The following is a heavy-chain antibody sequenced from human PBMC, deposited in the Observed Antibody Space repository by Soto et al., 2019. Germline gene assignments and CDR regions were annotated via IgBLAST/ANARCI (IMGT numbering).Heavy chain of an antibody. CDR2: ISGSGDKT. CDR3: AKTLLSTSWCGLHEY. J-gene: IGHJ4*02. D-gene: IGHD6-13*01. V-gene: IGHV3-23*01. CDR1: EFTFSNYA. Sequence: GGSLRLSCAASEFTFSNYAMSWVRQAPGKGLEWVAAISGSGDKTYYTDSVKGRFTISRDNSRNTLHLQMNSLRVEDTAVYYCAKTLLSTSWCGLHEYGRQGTLVTAPQ.